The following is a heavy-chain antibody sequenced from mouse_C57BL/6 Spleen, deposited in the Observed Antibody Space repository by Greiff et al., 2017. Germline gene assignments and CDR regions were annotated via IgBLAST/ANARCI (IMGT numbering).Heavy chain of an antibody. J-gene: IGHJ2*01. D-gene: IGHD1-1*01. CDR2: IYPGSGNT. CDR3: ARAYYGSSYEDY. CDR1: GYSFTSYY. V-gene: IGHV1-66*01. Sequence: QVQLQQSGPELVKPGASVKISCKASGYSFTSYYIHWVKQRPGQGLEWIGWIYPGSGNTKYNEKFKGKATLTADTSSSTAYMQLSSLTSEDSAVYYCARAYYGSSYEDYWGQGTTLTVSS.